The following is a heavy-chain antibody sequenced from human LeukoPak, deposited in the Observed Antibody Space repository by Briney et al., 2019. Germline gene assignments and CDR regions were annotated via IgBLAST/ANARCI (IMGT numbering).Heavy chain of an antibody. Sequence: PGGSLRLSFAASGFTFSSYEMNWVRQAPGKGLERVSYISSSGSTIYYADSVKGRFTISRDNAKNSLYLQMNSLRAEDTAVYYCATYYYGSGSDYWGQGTLVTVSS. V-gene: IGHV3-48*03. CDR1: GFTFSSYE. CDR3: ATYYYGSGSDY. CDR2: ISSSGSTI. D-gene: IGHD3-10*01. J-gene: IGHJ4*02.